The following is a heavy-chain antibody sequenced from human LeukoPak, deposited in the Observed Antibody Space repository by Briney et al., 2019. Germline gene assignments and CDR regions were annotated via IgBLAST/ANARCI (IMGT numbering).Heavy chain of an antibody. CDR1: GFTFSSYG. V-gene: IGHV3-30*18. Sequence: GGSLRLSCAASGFTFSSYGMHWVRQAPGKGLEWVAVISYDVGKKYYADSVKGRFTISRDNSKNTLYLQMNSLRAEDTAVYYCAKDDYYDTSGYRDWGQGTLVTVSS. J-gene: IGHJ4*02. D-gene: IGHD3-22*01. CDR3: AKDDYYDTSGYRD. CDR2: ISYDVGKK.